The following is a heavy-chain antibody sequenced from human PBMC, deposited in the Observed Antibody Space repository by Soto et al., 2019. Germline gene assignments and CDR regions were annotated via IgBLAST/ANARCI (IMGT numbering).Heavy chain of an antibody. V-gene: IGHV4-59*08. CDR1: GGSISPYY. CDR3: ARLGAHYQSLDP. Sequence: KSSETLSLTSTFSGGSISPYYWTWVRQPPGKGLEWIGYIYYGGTTSYNPSLMSRVTISLETSKSQISLRLSSVTAADTAIYYCARLGAHYQSLDPWGPG. D-gene: IGHD2-2*01. J-gene: IGHJ5*02. CDR2: IYYGGTT.